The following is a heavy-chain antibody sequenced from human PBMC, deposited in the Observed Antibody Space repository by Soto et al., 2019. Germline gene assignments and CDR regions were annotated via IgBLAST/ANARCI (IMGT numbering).Heavy chain of an antibody. CDR1: GGTFNTYT. J-gene: IGHJ6*02. D-gene: IGHD1-20*01. CDR3: ASLNNWSSGDGRIDV. V-gene: IGHV1-69*13. CDR2: IMPLYAKP. Sequence: SVKVSCKASGGTFNTYTISWVRQVPGQGLEWMGGIMPLYAKPTYTQTFQGRLMIAADEHTNTVYMELSSLRSEDTALYYCASLNNWSSGDGRIDVWGRGTAVTVSS.